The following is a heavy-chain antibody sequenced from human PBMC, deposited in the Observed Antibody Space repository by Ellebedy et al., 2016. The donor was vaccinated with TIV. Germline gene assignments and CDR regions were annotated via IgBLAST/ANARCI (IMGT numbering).Heavy chain of an antibody. J-gene: IGHJ6*02. V-gene: IGHV1-8*01. Sequence: ASVKVSCXASGHTFTSSDINWVRQATGQGLEWMGWMDPNSGYTAYAQKFQGRVTVTSDTSISTAYLELSSLTSEDTAVYYCARRDGMDVWGQGTTVIVSS. CDR1: GHTFTSSD. CDR2: MDPNSGYT. CDR3: ARRDGMDV.